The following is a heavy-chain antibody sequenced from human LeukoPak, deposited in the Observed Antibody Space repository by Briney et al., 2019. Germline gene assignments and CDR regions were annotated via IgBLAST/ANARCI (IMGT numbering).Heavy chain of an antibody. Sequence: GESLKISCKGSGYRFTTYWIGWVRQMPGIGLEWMGIIFPGDSDTTYNPSFQGQVTISADKSINTAYLQWSSLKASDTAMFYCATSESQTKFDYWGQGTLVTVSS. CDR3: ATSESQTKFDY. CDR2: IFPGDSDT. J-gene: IGHJ4*02. CDR1: GYRFTTYW. D-gene: IGHD1/OR15-1a*01. V-gene: IGHV5-51*01.